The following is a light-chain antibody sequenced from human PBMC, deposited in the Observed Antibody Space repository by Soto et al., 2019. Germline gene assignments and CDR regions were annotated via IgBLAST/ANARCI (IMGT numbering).Light chain of an antibody. J-gene: IGLJ2*01. Sequence: QSALTQPASVSGSPGQSITISCTGTSSDVGGYNYVSWYQQHPGKAPKLMIYDVSNRPSGVSNRFSGSKSGNTASLTISWLQAEDEADYYCNSYTSSSPVVFGGGTKLTVL. CDR2: DVS. V-gene: IGLV2-14*01. CDR3: NSYTSSSPVV. CDR1: SSDVGGYNY.